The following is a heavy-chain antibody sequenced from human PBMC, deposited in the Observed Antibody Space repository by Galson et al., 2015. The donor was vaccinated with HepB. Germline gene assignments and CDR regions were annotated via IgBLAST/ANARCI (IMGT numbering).Heavy chain of an antibody. D-gene: IGHD3-3*01. CDR3: ARAITIFGVVINPKYWYFDL. CDR1: GFTFSSYS. Sequence: SLRLSCAASGFTFSSYSMNWVRQAPGKGLEWVSSISGSSSYIYYADSVKGRFTISRDNAKNSLYLQMNSLRAEDTAVYYCARAITIFGVVINPKYWYFDLWGRGTLVTVSS. CDR2: ISGSSSYI. J-gene: IGHJ2*01. V-gene: IGHV3-21*01.